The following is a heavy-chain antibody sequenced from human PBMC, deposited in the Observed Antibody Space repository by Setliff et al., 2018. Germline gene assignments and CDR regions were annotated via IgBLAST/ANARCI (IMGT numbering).Heavy chain of an antibody. D-gene: IGHD3-10*01. V-gene: IGHV4-34*01. J-gene: IGHJ1*01. CDR2: FDHSGTT. CDR3: ARVDFTMLQGVLGQ. CDR1: GASFSNYY. Sequence: SETLSLTCTVYGASFSNYYWGWVRQPPEERLEWIAEFDHSGTTKYNPSLMGRVTISVDTSKNQFSLRLSSVTAADTAVYYCARVDFTMLQGVLGQWGQGTLVTVSS.